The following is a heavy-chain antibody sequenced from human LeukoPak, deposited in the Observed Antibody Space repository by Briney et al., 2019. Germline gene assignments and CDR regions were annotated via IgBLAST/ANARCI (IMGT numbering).Heavy chain of an antibody. CDR2: IYYSGST. J-gene: IGHJ4*02. V-gene: IGHV4-39*01. CDR3: ARPRYYYDSSGPFDY. CDR1: GGTISNSSYY. Sequence: SETLSLTCTVSGGTISNSSYYWGWHPQPPGEGREWIVSIYYSGSTYYNPSRKRRITISENTYKNQFSLKLSSVTAADTAVYYCARPRYYYDSSGPFDYWGQGTLVTVSS. D-gene: IGHD3-22*01.